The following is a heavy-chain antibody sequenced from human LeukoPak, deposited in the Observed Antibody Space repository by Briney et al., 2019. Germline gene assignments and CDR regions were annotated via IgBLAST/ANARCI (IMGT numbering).Heavy chain of an antibody. D-gene: IGHD6-19*01. Sequence: SVKVSCKASGGTFSSYAISWVRQAPGQGLEWMGKIIPILGIANYAQKFQGRVTITADKSTSTAYMELSSLRSEDTAVYYCARVPRYSSGWYFFDYWGQGTLVTVSS. CDR2: IIPILGIA. CDR1: GGTFSSYA. J-gene: IGHJ4*02. V-gene: IGHV1-69*04. CDR3: ARVPRYSSGWYFFDY.